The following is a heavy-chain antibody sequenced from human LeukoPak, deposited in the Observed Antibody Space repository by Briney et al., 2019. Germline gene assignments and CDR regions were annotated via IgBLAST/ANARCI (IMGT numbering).Heavy chain of an antibody. Sequence: SETLSLTCTVSGGSISSGSYYWSWIRQPAGKGLEWIGRIYTSGSTNYNPSLKSRVTISVDTSKNQFSLKLSSETAADTAVYYCARIGVGVENWNYVWDAFDIWGQGTMVTVSS. J-gene: IGHJ3*02. CDR3: ARIGVGVENWNYVWDAFDI. CDR2: IYTSGST. D-gene: IGHD1-7*01. V-gene: IGHV4-61*02. CDR1: GGSISSGSYY.